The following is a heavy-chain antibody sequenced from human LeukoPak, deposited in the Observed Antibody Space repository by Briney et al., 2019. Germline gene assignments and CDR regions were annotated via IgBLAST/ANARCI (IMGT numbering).Heavy chain of an antibody. Sequence: SVTLSLTCTLSGGPISNLHWMGIRQPPGKGLEWIGYIYYSGSTNYNPSLKSRVTISVDTSKNQFSLKLSSVTAADTAVYYCGRYLKPSALSVFDIWGEGTMVTVSS. CDR1: GGPISNLH. J-gene: IGHJ3*02. D-gene: IGHD2-2*01. CDR3: GRYLKPSALSVFDI. CDR2: IYYSGST. V-gene: IGHV4-59*01.